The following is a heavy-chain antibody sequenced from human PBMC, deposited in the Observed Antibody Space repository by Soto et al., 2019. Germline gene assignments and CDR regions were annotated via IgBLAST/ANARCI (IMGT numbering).Heavy chain of an antibody. V-gene: IGHV4-39*01. Sequence: SETLSLPCTASAGSVSRGSYYWSWIRQPPGKGLEWIGYIYYSGSTYYNPSLKSRVTISVDTSKNQFSLKLSSVSAAYTAVYYCARTYDYFSRYLDAYEIWGQGRMVT. CDR2: IYYSGST. CDR1: AGSVSRGSYY. CDR3: ARTYDYFSRYLDAYEI. J-gene: IGHJ3*02. D-gene: IGHD3-22*01.